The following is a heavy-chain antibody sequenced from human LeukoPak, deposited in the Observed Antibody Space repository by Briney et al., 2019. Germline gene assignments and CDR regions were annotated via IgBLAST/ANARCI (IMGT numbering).Heavy chain of an antibody. J-gene: IGHJ4*02. CDR2: ISSGSSTI. V-gene: IGHV3-48*02. CDR1: GFTFSSYS. Sequence: GGSLRLSCAASGFTFSSYSMNWVRQAPGKGLEWISYISSGSSTINYGESVKGRFTISRDNAKNSLDLQMNSLRDEDTAVYYCARGIDYGGNVDYWGQGTLVTVSS. D-gene: IGHD4-23*01. CDR3: ARGIDYGGNVDY.